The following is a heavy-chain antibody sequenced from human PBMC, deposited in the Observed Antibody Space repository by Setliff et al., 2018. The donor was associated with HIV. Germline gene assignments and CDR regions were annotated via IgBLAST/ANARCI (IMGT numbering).Heavy chain of an antibody. CDR1: GSFISSGYF. J-gene: IGHJ6*02. CDR3: ARDGSRTTGATGYYYGLDV. Sequence: SETLSLTCTVSGSFISSGYFWGWIRQSPGKGLEWIGSIYHSGTTYYNPSLESRVTISVDTSKNQFSLRLSSVTAADTAVYYCARDGSRTTGATGYYYGLDVWGQGTTVTVSS. V-gene: IGHV4-38-2*02. D-gene: IGHD1-1*01. CDR2: IYHSGTT.